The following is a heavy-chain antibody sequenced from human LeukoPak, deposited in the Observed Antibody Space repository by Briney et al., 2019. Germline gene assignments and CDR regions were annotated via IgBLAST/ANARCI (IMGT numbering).Heavy chain of an antibody. CDR2: MNPNSGNT. D-gene: IGHD3-22*01. V-gene: IGHV1-8*01. J-gene: IGHJ4*02. CDR3: ARAARYYDSSGYTTQYYFDY. Sequence: ASVKVSCKASGYTFTSYDINWVRQATGQGLEWMGWMNPNSGNTGYAQKFQGRVTMTRNTSISTAYMELSSLRSEDTAVYYCARAARYYDSSGYTTQYYFDYWGQGTLVTVSS. CDR1: GYTFTSYD.